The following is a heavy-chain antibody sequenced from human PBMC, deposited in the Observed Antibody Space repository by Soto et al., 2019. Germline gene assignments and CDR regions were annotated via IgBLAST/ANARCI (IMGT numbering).Heavy chain of an antibody. CDR1: GGSITSSSFY. Sequence: SETLSLTCTVSGGSITSSSFYWGWIRQPPGKGLEWIGHIFHTGATYYNPTLKSRLRMSVDTSKNQFSLNLSSVTATDTAVYYCARRRIVPTTNFDYWGQGTLVTVSS. CDR3: ARRRIVPTTNFDY. CDR2: IFHTGAT. V-gene: IGHV4-39*01. D-gene: IGHD1-26*01. J-gene: IGHJ4*02.